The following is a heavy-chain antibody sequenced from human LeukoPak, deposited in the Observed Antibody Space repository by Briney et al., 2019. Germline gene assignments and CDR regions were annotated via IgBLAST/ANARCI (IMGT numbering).Heavy chain of an antibody. CDR1: GGSISSGDYS. CDR3: ARGAGSYVDY. D-gene: IGHD6-25*01. CDR2: IYHGGST. V-gene: IGHV4-30-2*01. Sequence: SQTLSLTCAVSGGSISSGDYSWIWIRQPPGKGLEWIGYIYHGGSTYYNPSLKSRVTISVDRSKNQFSLRLTSVTAADTAMYYCARGAGSYVDYWGQGTLVTVSS. J-gene: IGHJ4*02.